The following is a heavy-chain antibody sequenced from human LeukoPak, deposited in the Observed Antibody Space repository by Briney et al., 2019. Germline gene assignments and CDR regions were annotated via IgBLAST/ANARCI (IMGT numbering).Heavy chain of an antibody. V-gene: IGHV3-74*03. CDR1: GYTFSSYW. J-gene: IGHJ4*02. D-gene: IGHD3-10*01. CDR3: ARDLYHGSDE. CDR2: IYTDGSVA. Sequence: GGSLRLSCAGSGYTFSSYWMHWVRQAPGKGLVWVSTIYTDGSVAQYADSVKGRFTISRDNAKNTLYLRMNTLRVEDAAVYYCARDLYHGSDEWGQGTLVTVSS.